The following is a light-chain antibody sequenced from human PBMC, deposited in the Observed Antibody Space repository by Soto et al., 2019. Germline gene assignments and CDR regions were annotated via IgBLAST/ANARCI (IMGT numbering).Light chain of an antibody. CDR3: LQHHSYLWT. V-gene: IGKV1-5*01. J-gene: IGKJ1*01. CDR1: QSVSGW. Sequence: QMTPSPSTLFATLGDTVPVTSLVSQSVSGWVAWYQQKPGEAPQLLIYEASALPRGVPSRFSGSGSGTEFTLTISGLQPEDFATYYCLQHHSYLWTFGQGTKVDI. CDR2: EAS.